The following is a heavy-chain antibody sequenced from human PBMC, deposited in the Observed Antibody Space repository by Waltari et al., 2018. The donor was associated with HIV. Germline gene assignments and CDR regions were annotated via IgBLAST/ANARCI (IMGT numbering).Heavy chain of an antibody. J-gene: IGHJ6*02. Sequence: EVQLLESGGGLVQPGGSLRLSCAASGFTFSSDAMSWVRQAPGQGLEWVSAISGSGGSTYYADSVKGRFTISRDNSKKTLYLQMNSLRAEDTAVYYCAKAHMEWIPPSADYGMDVWGQGTTVTVSS. CDR1: GFTFSSDA. V-gene: IGHV3-23*01. D-gene: IGHD3-3*01. CDR3: AKAHMEWIPPSADYGMDV. CDR2: ISGSGGST.